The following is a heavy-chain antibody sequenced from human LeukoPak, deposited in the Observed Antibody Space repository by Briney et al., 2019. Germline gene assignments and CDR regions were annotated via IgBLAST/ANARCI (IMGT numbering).Heavy chain of an antibody. Sequence: GGFLRLSCAASGFTFSSYAMSWVRQAPGKGLEWVSAISGSGGSTYYADSVKGRFTISRDNSKNTLYLQMNSLRAEDTAVYYCAKDRITMVRGVITQYCGMDVWGQGTTVTVSS. J-gene: IGHJ6*02. D-gene: IGHD3-10*01. CDR1: GFTFSSYA. V-gene: IGHV3-23*01. CDR3: AKDRITMVRGVITQYCGMDV. CDR2: ISGSGGST.